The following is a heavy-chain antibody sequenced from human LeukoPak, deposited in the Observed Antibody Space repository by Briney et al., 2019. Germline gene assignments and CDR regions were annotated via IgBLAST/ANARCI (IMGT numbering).Heavy chain of an antibody. CDR1: GFTVSSNH. J-gene: IGHJ6*02. Sequence: GGSLRLSCAASGFTVSSNHMSWVRQAPGKGLEWVSVIYSGGSTYYADSVKGRFTISRDNSKNTLYLQMNSLRAEDTAVYYCARAHSIASYYYGVDVWGQGTTVTVSS. D-gene: IGHD2/OR15-2a*01. V-gene: IGHV3-53*01. CDR3: ARAHSIASYYYGVDV. CDR2: IYSGGST.